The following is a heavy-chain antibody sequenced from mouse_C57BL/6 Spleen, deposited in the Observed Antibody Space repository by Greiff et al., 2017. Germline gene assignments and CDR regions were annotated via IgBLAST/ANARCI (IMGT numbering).Heavy chain of an antibody. CDR1: GYAFSSYW. CDR3: ARIYYDDGDWYFDV. V-gene: IGHV1-80*01. CDR2: IYPGDGDT. J-gene: IGHJ1*03. D-gene: IGHD2-4*01. Sequence: QVQLQQSGAELVKPGASVTISCKASGYAFSSYWMNWVKQRPGKGLEWIGQIYPGDGDTNYNGKFKGKATLPADKSSSTAYMQLTSLTSADSAVYFGARIYYDDGDWYFDVWGTGTTVTVSS.